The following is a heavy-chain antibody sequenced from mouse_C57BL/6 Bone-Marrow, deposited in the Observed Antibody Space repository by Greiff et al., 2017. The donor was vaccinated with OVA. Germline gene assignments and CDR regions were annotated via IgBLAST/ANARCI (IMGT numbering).Heavy chain of an antibody. Sequence: VKPGASVKMSCKASGYTFTDYYMNWVKQSHGKSLEWIGVINPYNGGTSYNQKFKGKATLTVDKSSSTAYMELNSLTSEDSAVYYCARGGHAMDYWGQGTSVTVSS. J-gene: IGHJ4*01. CDR3: ARGGHAMDY. CDR2: INPYNGGT. CDR1: GYTFTDYY. V-gene: IGHV1-19*01.